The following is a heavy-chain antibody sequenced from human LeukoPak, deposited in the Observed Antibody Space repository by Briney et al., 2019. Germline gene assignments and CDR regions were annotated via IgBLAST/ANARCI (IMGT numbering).Heavy chain of an antibody. CDR1: GFTFSSYS. CDR2: ISSSSSTI. CDR3: AKDYCSSTSCYQGNWFDP. V-gene: IGHV3-48*04. D-gene: IGHD2-2*01. J-gene: IGHJ5*02. Sequence: PGGSLRLSCAASGFTFSSYSMNWVRQAPGKGLEWVSYISSSSSTIYYADSVKGRFTISRDNAKNSLYLQMNSLRAEDTALYYCAKDYCSSTSCYQGNWFDPWGQGTLVTVSS.